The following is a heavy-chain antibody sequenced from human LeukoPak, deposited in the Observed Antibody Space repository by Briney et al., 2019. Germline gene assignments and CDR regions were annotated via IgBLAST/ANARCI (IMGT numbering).Heavy chain of an antibody. CDR2: IRYDGSNK. D-gene: IGHD3-10*01. Sequence: GGSLRLSCAASGFTFSSYGMHWVRQAPGKGLEWVAFIRYDGSNKYYADSVKGRFTISIDNSKNTLYLQMNSLRAEDTAVYYCAKDSIYYYGSGSYLDYWGQGTLVTVSS. CDR3: AKDSIYYYGSGSYLDY. V-gene: IGHV3-30*02. CDR1: GFTFSSYG. J-gene: IGHJ4*02.